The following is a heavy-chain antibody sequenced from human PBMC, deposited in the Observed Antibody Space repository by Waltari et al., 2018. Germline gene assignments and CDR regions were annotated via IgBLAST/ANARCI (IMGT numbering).Heavy chain of an antibody. Sequence: EVQLVESGGGLVQPGGSLRLSCAASGFTFSNYAMHWVRQAPGKGLEYVSSITSDRGTTYYANSVKGRFIISRDNSKNTLNLQMGSLRVEDTAVYYCARDRAGVGDGWGQGTLVIVSS. V-gene: IGHV3-64*01. CDR2: ITSDRGTT. CDR3: ARDRAGVGDG. J-gene: IGHJ4*02. D-gene: IGHD3-10*01. CDR1: GFTFSNYA.